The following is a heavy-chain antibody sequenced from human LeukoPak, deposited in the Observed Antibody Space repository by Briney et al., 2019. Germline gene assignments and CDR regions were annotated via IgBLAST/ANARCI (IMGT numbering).Heavy chain of an antibody. V-gene: IGHV3-30-3*01. D-gene: IGHD4-17*01. J-gene: IGHJ4*02. CDR3: AIITVTTGM. CDR1: GFTFSSYA. CDR2: ISYDGSNK. Sequence: GRSLRLSCAASGFTFSSYAMHWVRQAPGKGLEWVAVISYDGSNKYYADSVKGRLTISRDNSKNTLYLQVNSLRAEDTAVYYCAIITVTTGMWGQGTLVTVSS.